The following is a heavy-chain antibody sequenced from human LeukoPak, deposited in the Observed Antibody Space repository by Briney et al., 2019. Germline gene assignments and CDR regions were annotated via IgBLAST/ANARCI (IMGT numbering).Heavy chain of an antibody. CDR3: ARGRGGGSSNY. D-gene: IGHD2-15*01. J-gene: IGHJ4*02. Sequence: SETLSLTCAVYGGSFSGYYWSWIRQPPGKELEWIGEINHSGSTNYNPSLKSRVTISVDTSKNQFSLKLSSVTAADTAVYYCARGRGGGSSNYWGQGTLVTVSS. CDR1: GGSFSGYY. CDR2: INHSGST. V-gene: IGHV4-34*01.